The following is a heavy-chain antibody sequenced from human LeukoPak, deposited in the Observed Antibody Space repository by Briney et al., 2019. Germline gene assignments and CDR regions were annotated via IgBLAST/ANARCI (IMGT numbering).Heavy chain of an antibody. CDR1: GYSISSGYY. J-gene: IGHJ4*02. V-gene: IGHV4-38-2*01. Sequence: PSETLSLTCAVSGYSISSGYYWGWIRQPPGKGLEWIGSIYHSGSTYYNPSLKSRVTISVDTSKNQFSLKLSSVTAADTAVYYCAGYCSSTSGNRGEDYWGQGTLVTVSS. CDR2: IYHSGST. CDR3: AGYCSSTSGNRGEDY. D-gene: IGHD2-2*01.